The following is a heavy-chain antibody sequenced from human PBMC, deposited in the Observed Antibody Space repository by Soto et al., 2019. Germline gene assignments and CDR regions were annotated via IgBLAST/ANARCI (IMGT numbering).Heavy chain of an antibody. CDR2: IYYSGST. Sequence: QVQLQESVPGLVKPSETLSLTCTVSGGSISSFYWSWIRQPPGKGLEWIGYIYYSGSTNYNPSLKSRVTLSVDTSKNQFSPKLSSVIAADTAVYYCARDSSGFDYWGQGTLVTVSS. CDR1: GGSISSFY. D-gene: IGHD6-19*01. J-gene: IGHJ4*02. V-gene: IGHV4-59*01. CDR3: ARDSSGFDY.